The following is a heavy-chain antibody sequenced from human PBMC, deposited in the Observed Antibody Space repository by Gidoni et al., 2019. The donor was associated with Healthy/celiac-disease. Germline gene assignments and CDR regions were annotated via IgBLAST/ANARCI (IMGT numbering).Heavy chain of an antibody. J-gene: IGHJ4*02. Sequence: EVQLVPSGAVVNQPGESLKISCKGSDSSFTSYWCGWGRQMPGKGLEWMGIIYPGDSDTRYSPSFQGQVTISADKAISTAYLQWSSLKASDTAMYYCARGDYYDSSGYYPAPLDYWGQGTLVTVSS. V-gene: IGHV5-51*01. CDR2: IYPGDSDT. CDR1: DSSFTSYW. D-gene: IGHD3-22*01. CDR3: ARGDYYDSSGYYPAPLDY.